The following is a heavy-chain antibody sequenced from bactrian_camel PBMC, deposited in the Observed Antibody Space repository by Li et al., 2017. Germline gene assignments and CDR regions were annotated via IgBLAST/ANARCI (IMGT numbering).Heavy chain of an antibody. CDR3: AAGTWGKDVDYDCLNY. V-gene: IGHV3S53*01. J-gene: IGHJ4*01. D-gene: IGHD4*01. Sequence: HVQLVESGGASVQAGGSQRLSCVVSGYDGTIKHMGWFRQAPGKEREGVGTIDSDGGTSYVESVKGRFTISKDSAKNIFYLQMNSLKTEDTAVYYCAAGTWGKDVDYDCLNYWGQGTQVTVS. CDR1: GYDGTIKH. CDR2: IDSDGGT.